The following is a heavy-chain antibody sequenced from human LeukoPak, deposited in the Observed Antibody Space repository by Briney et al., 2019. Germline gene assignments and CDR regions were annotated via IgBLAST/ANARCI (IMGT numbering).Heavy chain of an antibody. CDR3: ASAIAARRGNYWFDP. CDR1: GGSISSGSYY. J-gene: IGHJ5*02. D-gene: IGHD6-6*01. Sequence: SQTLSLTCTVSGGSISSGSYYWSWIRQPAGKGLVWIGRIYTSGSTNYNPSLKSRVTISVDTSKNQFSLKPSSVTAADTAVYYCASAIAARRGNYWFDPWGQGTLVTVSS. V-gene: IGHV4-61*02. CDR2: IYTSGST.